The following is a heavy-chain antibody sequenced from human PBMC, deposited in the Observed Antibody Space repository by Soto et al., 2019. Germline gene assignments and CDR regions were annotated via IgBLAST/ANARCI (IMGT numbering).Heavy chain of an antibody. Sequence: QVQLVQSGGEVKKPGASVKVSCKASGYTFTNYSISWVRQAPGQGLEWMGWINVYNGNTKYAQKVQGRVTMTTDTSTSTAYMELRSLRSDDTAVYYCARGVGSGSYYNQYTWFDPWGQGTLVTVSS. D-gene: IGHD3-10*01. CDR3: ARGVGSGSYYNQYTWFDP. J-gene: IGHJ5*02. V-gene: IGHV1-18*01. CDR1: GYTFTNYS. CDR2: INVYNGNT.